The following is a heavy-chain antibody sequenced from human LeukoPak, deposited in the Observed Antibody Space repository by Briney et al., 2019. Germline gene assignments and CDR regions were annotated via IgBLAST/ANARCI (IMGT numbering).Heavy chain of an antibody. V-gene: IGHV3-30*03. CDR2: ISYDGSNK. J-gene: IGHJ4*02. Sequence: PGGSLRLSCAASGFTFSSYGMHWVRQAPGKGLEWVAVISYDGSNKYYADSVKGRFTISRDNSKNTLYLQMNSLRAEDTAVYYCARGMTMVRGVIIPYYWGQGTLVTVSS. CDR1: GFTFSSYG. CDR3: ARGMTMVRGVIIPYY. D-gene: IGHD3-10*01.